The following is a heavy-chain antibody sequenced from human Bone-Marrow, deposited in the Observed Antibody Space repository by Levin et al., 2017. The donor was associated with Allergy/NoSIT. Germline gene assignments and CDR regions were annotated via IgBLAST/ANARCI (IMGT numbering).Heavy chain of an antibody. V-gene: IGHV3-21*01. J-gene: IGHJ4*02. CDR2: ITSRSNYI. CDR3: ARVVDDYPDYISLDY. CDR1: GFTFSSYA. D-gene: IGHD4-11*01. Sequence: GGSLRLSCAASGFTFSSYAMNWVRQAPGKGLEWVACITSRSNYIYYADSLKGRFTISRDNAKSSLFLQMNSLRAEDTAVYYCARVVDDYPDYISLDYWGQGTLVTVSS.